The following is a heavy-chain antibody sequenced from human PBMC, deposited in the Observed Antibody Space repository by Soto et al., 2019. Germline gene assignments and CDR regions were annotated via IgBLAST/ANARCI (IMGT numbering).Heavy chain of an antibody. CDR2: INRDGSKK. J-gene: IGHJ3*02. Sequence: EVQLEESGGDLVQPGGSLRLSCAASGFTLSAYWMTWVRQAPGKGLEWVANINRDGSKKSYLDSVRGRFTISRDNVGNALYLQMDSLRADDTALYYCARDVSPGSNSEYLDAFDIWGQGTMVTVSS. CDR1: GFTLSAYW. D-gene: IGHD3-10*01. V-gene: IGHV3-7*05. CDR3: ARDVSPGSNSEYLDAFDI.